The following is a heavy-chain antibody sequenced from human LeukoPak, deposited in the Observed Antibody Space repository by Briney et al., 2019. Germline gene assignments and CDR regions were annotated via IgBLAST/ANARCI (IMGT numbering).Heavy chain of an antibody. CDR2: IYSGGST. CDR1: GFTVGNNY. V-gene: IGHV3-66*01. D-gene: IGHD5-24*01. J-gene: IGHJ4*02. Sequence: HPGGSLRLSCAASGFTVGNNYMSWVRQAPGKGLGWVSVIYSGGSTYYGDSVKGRFTISRDNSKNMLNLQMNSLRAEDTAVYYCARVGDGYNENQWGQGTLVTVSS. CDR3: ARVGDGYNENQ.